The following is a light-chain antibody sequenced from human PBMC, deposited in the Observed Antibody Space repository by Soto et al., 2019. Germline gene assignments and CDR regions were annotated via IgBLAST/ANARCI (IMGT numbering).Light chain of an antibody. Sequence: EILLPPSHGTLSFSPGESAPLSCRASQSVSSSYLAWYQQNPGQAPRLLVYDASKRATGIPDRFSGSGSGTDFTLTISSLETEDFAVYYCQQRSSWPLTGGGGTQGDIK. J-gene: IGKJ4*01. V-gene: IGKV3D-20*02. CDR1: QSVSSSY. CDR3: QQRSSWPLT. CDR2: DAS.